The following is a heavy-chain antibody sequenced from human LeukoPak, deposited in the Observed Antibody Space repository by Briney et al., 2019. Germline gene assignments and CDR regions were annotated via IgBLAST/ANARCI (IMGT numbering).Heavy chain of an antibody. Sequence: GGSLRLSCAASGFTFGSYAMSWVRQAPGTGLEWVSAISGSGGSTYYADSVKGRFTISRDNSKNTLYLQMNSLRAEDTAVYYCACIAAAGDYFDYWGQGTLVTVSS. CDR3: ACIAAAGDYFDY. J-gene: IGHJ4*02. CDR1: GFTFGSYA. CDR2: ISGSGGST. D-gene: IGHD6-13*01. V-gene: IGHV3-23*01.